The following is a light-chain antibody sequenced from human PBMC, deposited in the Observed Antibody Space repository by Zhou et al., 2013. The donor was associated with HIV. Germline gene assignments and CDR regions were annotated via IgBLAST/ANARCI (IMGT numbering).Light chain of an antibody. Sequence: DIQMTQSPSSLSASVGARVTITCRASQSISTYVNWYEQKPGKAPKLLIYAASNLQSGVPSRFSGSGSGTDFTLKISRVEAEDVGVYYCMQGIQLPPTFGQGTKVEIK. CDR1: QSISTY. CDR2: AAS. CDR3: MQGIQLPPT. V-gene: IGKV1-39*01. J-gene: IGKJ1*01.